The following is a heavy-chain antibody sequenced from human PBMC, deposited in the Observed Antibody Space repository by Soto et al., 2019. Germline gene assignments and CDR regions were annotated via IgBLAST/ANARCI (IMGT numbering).Heavy chain of an antibody. CDR2: ISGSGGTT. CDR3: AKDRAAADTSHYYYYGMDV. J-gene: IGHJ6*02. V-gene: IGHV3-23*01. D-gene: IGHD6-13*01. Sequence: PGGSLRLSCAASGFTFSSYAMSWVRQAPGKGLEWVSGISGSGGTTYYADSVKGRFTISRDNSKNTLYLQMNSLRAEDTAVYYCAKDRAAADTSHYYYYGMDVWGQGTTVTVSS. CDR1: GFTFSSYA.